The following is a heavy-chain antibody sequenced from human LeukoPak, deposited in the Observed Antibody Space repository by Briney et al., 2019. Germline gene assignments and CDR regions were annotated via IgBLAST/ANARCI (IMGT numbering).Heavy chain of an antibody. V-gene: IGHV1-2*02. Sequence: ASVKVSCKASGYTFTVYYMHWVRQAPGQGGEWMGWINPNSGGTNYAQKFQGRVTMTTDTSISTAYMELSRLRSDDTAVYYCALEMTTVTDWWFDPWGQGTLVTVSS. CDR3: ALEMTTVTDWWFDP. D-gene: IGHD4-17*01. CDR2: INPNSGGT. CDR1: GYTFTVYY. J-gene: IGHJ5*02.